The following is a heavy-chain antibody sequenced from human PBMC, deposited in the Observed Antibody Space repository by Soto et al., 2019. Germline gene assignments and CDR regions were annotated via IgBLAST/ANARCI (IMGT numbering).Heavy chain of an antibody. CDR2: IIPIYGTA. CDR3: ARVGGEMAPSGNYFDY. CDR1: GGTFSSYA. J-gene: IGHJ4*02. V-gene: IGHV1-69*12. Sequence: QIQLVQSGAEVKKPGSSVKVSCKASGGTFSSYAISWVRQAPGQGLEWMGGIIPIYGTANYAQKFQGRGTINAAESTSTAYMELSRLRSEDKAGYYCARVGGEMAPSGNYFDYWGQGTLVSVSS. D-gene: IGHD1-1*01.